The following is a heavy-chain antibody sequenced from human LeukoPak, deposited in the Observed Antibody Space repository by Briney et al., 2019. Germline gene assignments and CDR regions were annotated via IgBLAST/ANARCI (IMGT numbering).Heavy chain of an antibody. CDR1: GFTFDDYG. V-gene: IGHV3-30*02. CDR3: ARGYYGDPSQVYYFDY. CDR2: IRYDGSNK. J-gene: IGHJ4*02. D-gene: IGHD4-17*01. Sequence: LPGGSLRLSCAASGFTFDDYGMSWVRQAPGKGLEWVAFIRYDGSNKYYADSVKGRFTISRDNSKNTLYLQMNSLRAEDTAVYYCARGYYGDPSQVYYFDYWGQGTLVTVSS.